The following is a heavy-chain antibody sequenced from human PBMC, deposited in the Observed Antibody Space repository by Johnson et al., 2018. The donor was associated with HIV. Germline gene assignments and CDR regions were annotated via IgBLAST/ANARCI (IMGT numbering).Heavy chain of an antibody. CDR1: GFTFSNYG. D-gene: IGHD1-7*01. J-gene: IGHJ3*02. V-gene: IGHV3-7*01. Sequence: VQLVESGGGVVQPGRSPRLSCAASGFTFSNYGMDWVRQAPGRGLEWVANINVDGREKYYVDSVEGRFTISRDNAKNSLFLQMNSLRAGDTAVYYCARGPHHSSGTTLRGAFDIWGQGTMVTVSS. CDR2: INVDGREK. CDR3: ARGPHHSSGTTLRGAFDI.